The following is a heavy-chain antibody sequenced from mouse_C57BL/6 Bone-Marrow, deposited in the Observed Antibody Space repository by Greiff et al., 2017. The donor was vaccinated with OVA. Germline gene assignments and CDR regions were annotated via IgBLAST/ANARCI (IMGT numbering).Heavy chain of an antibody. J-gene: IGHJ4*01. CDR1: GFTFSSYA. Sequence: EVQVVESGGGLVKPGGSLKLSCAASGFTFSSYAMSWVRQTPEKRLAWVATISDGGSYTYYPDNVKGRFTISRDNAKNNLYLQMSHLKSEDTAMYYCAREGDYYAMDYWGQGTSVTVSS. CDR2: ISDGGSYT. V-gene: IGHV5-4*01. CDR3: AREGDYYAMDY.